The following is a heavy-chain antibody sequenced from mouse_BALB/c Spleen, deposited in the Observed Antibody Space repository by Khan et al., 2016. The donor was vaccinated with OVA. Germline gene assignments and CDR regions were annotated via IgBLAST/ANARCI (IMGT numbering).Heavy chain of an antibody. Sequence: EVELVESGGGFMQPGGSLKLSCATSGFTFTDYYMYWVRQTPEKRLEWVAHISNRGTTTYYSDTLRGRFTISRDNAKTTLYLQMSRLKSEDTAIYYGAREGDDGGHAYWGQGTLVTVSA. D-gene: IGHD2-3*01. V-gene: IGHV5-12*02. J-gene: IGHJ3*01. CDR1: GFTFTDYY. CDR3: AREGDDGGHAY. CDR2: ISNRGTTT.